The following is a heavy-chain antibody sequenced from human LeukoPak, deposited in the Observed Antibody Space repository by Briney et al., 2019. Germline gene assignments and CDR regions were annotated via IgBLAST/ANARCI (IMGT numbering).Heavy chain of an antibody. CDR1: GGSISSFF. D-gene: IGHD3-22*01. J-gene: IGHJ4*02. Sequence: SETLSLTCTVSGGSISSFFWSWIRQPPGKGLEWIGYIHYSGSTKDNPSLKSRLTTSVDTSKNQFSLKLSSVTAADTAVYYCARIVVADFDYWGQGTLVTVSS. CDR3: ARIVVADFDY. CDR2: IHYSGST. V-gene: IGHV4-59*08.